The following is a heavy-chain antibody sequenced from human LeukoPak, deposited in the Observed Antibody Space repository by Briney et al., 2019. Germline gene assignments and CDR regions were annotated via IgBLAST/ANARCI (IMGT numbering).Heavy chain of an antibody. V-gene: IGHV4-59*01. Sequence: SETLSLTCTVSGGSISSYYWSWIRQPPGKGLEWIGYIYYSGSTNYNPSLKSRVTISVDTSKNQFSLKLSSVTAADTAVYYCARVSLGAGTTAYYYYMDVWGKGTTVTVSS. J-gene: IGHJ6*03. CDR1: GGSISSYY. D-gene: IGHD3-16*02. CDR3: ARVSLGAGTTAYYYYMDV. CDR2: IYYSGST.